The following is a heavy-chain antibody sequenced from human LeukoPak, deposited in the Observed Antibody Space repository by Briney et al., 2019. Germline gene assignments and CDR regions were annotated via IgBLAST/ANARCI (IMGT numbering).Heavy chain of an antibody. Sequence: SETLSLTCAVYGGSFSGYYWSWIRQPPGKGLEWIGEINHSGSTNYNPSLKSRVTISVDTSKNQFSLKLSSVTAADTAVYYCARGAAARLGYYYYYMDVWGKGTTVTVYS. CDR1: GGSFSGYY. CDR2: INHSGST. J-gene: IGHJ6*03. V-gene: IGHV4-34*01. D-gene: IGHD6-6*01. CDR3: ARGAAARLGYYYYYMDV.